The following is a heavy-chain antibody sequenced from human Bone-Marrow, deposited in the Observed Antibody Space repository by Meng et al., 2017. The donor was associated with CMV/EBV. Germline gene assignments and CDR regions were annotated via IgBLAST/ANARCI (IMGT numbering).Heavy chain of an antibody. CDR3: TRLNCSGGSCDSVWYFNL. J-gene: IGHJ2*01. CDR2: IRSKANRYAT. CDR1: GFTFSGSA. V-gene: IGHV3-73*01. Sequence: GESLKISCAASGFTFSGSAMHWVRQASGKGLEWVGRIRSKANRYATAYAASVKGRFTISRDDSKNTAYLQMNSLKTEDTAVYYCTRLNCSGGSCDSVWYFNLWGRGTLVTVSS. D-gene: IGHD2-15*01.